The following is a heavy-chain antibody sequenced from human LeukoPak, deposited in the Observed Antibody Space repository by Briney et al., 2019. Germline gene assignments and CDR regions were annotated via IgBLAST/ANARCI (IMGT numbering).Heavy chain of an antibody. D-gene: IGHD3-22*01. CDR1: GGSISSDH. V-gene: IGHV4-59*08. J-gene: IGHJ4*02. Sequence: PPETLSLTCTVSGGSISSDHWSWIRQPPGKGLEWIGYIYYSGITNYNPSLKSRVTTSVDTSKNQFSLKLSSVTAADTAVYYCARLHYDSSGYYYFDYWGQGTLVTVSS. CDR3: ARLHYDSSGYYYFDY. CDR2: IYYSGIT.